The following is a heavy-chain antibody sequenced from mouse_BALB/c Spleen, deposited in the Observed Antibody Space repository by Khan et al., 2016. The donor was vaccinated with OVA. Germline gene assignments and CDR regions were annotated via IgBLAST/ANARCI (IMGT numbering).Heavy chain of an antibody. J-gene: IGHJ2*01. CDR1: GYTFTNFW. CDR3: ERRGAGRATCDYFDY. CDR2: IYPGGGYT. V-gene: IGHV1-63*02. Sequence: QVQLKESGTELVRPGTSVKMSCKAAGYTFTNFWIGWVKQRPGHGLEWIGDIYPGGGYTNYNEKFKGKATLTADTSSSTAYMQLSSLTSEDSAIYYCERRGAGRATCDYFDYWGQGTTLTVSS. D-gene: IGHD3-1*01.